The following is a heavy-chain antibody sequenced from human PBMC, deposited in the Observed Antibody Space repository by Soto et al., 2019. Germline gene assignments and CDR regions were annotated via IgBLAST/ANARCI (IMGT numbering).Heavy chain of an antibody. D-gene: IGHD5-18*01. Sequence: QVQLQESGPGLVKPSETLSLTCTVSGGSISSYYWSWIRQPPGKGLEWIGYIYYSGSTNYNPSLKSRFTISVDTSTNQFSLKLSSVTAADTAVYYCARLVWSYGTWFDPWGQGTLVTVSS. CDR3: ARLVWSYGTWFDP. V-gene: IGHV4-59*08. CDR2: IYYSGST. J-gene: IGHJ5*02. CDR1: GGSISSYY.